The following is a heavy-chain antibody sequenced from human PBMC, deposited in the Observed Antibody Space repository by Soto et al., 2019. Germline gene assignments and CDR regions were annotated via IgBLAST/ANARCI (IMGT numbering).Heavy chain of an antibody. Sequence: GGSLRLSCAASGFTFSDYYMSWIRQAPGKRLEWVSYISSSSSYTNYADSVKGRFTISRDNAKNSLYLQMNSLRAEDTAVYYCARPNYYDSSGYNTALDYWGQGTLVTVSS. D-gene: IGHD3-22*01. V-gene: IGHV3-11*06. CDR1: GFTFSDYY. CDR2: ISSSSSYT. CDR3: ARPNYYDSSGYNTALDY. J-gene: IGHJ4*02.